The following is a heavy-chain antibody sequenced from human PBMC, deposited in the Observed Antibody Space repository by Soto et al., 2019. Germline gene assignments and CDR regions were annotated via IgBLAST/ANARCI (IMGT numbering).Heavy chain of an antibody. CDR1: GFNFDNYG. J-gene: IGHJ4*02. Sequence: GGSLRLSCQASGFNFDNYGMHWVRQAPGKGLEWVAVITYDGSNKYYADSVKGRFTISRDNSKNTLSLHLNTLKPEDTAVYHCAKDRVGGTFYTPLGFWGQGTMVTVS. D-gene: IGHD1-7*01. CDR3: AKDRVGGTFYTPLGF. CDR2: ITYDGSNK. V-gene: IGHV3-30*18.